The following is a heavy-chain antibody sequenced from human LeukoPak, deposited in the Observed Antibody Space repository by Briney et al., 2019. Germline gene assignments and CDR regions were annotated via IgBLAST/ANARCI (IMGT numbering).Heavy chain of an antibody. CDR3: ARDRGHSGSYSLVRLYAFDI. V-gene: IGHV3-23*01. D-gene: IGHD1-26*01. CDR1: GFTFSSYA. Sequence: GGSLRLSCAASGFTFSSYAMSWVRQAPGKGLEWVSAISGSGGSTYYADSVKGRFTISRDNSKNTLYLQMNSLRAEDTALYYCARDRGHSGSYSLVRLYAFDIWGQGTMVTVSS. CDR2: ISGSGGST. J-gene: IGHJ3*02.